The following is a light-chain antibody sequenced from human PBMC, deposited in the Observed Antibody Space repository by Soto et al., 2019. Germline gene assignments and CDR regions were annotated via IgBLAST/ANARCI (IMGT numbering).Light chain of an antibody. CDR3: QQYNSYWT. V-gene: IGKV1-5*01. J-gene: IGKJ1*01. CDR2: DAS. CDR1: QSIGSW. Sequence: DIQMTQSPSTLSASVGDRVIITCRASQSIGSWLAWYQQKPGKAPKLLIYDASTLESGVPSRIWGSGSGTEFTLTSSRLQPDDFATYYCQQYNSYWTFGQGTKVEVK.